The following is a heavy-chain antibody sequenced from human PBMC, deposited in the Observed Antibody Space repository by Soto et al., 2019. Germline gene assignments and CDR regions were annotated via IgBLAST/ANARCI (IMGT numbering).Heavy chain of an antibody. Sequence: ASVKVSCKASGYTFTSYAMHWVRQAPGQRLEWMGWINAGNGNTKYSQKFQGRVTITRDTSASTAYMELSSLRSEDTAVYYCAREILVVPAAIPHYGMDVWAQGNTVTVSS. CDR3: AREILVVPAAIPHYGMDV. CDR1: GYTFTSYA. V-gene: IGHV1-3*01. J-gene: IGHJ6*02. D-gene: IGHD2-2*02. CDR2: INAGNGNT.